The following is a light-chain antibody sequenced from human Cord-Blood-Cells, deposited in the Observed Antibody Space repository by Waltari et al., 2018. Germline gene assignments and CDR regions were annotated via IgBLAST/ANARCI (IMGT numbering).Light chain of an antibody. CDR1: QGISKY. CDR2: AAS. Sequence: TQTPSSLSASVGARVTITCRASQGISKYLAWYQQKPGKVPKLLSYAASTLQSGVPSRFSGSGSGTDFTLTISSLQPEDVATYYCRKYNSAPPLPCGGGTKVGIK. V-gene: IGKV1-27*01. J-gene: IGKJ4*01. CDR3: RKYNSAPPLP.